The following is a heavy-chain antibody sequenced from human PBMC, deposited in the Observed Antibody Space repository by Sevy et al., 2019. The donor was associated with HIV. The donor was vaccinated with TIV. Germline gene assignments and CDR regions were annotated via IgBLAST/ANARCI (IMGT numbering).Heavy chain of an antibody. CDR3: TNRGGVIITGFES. Sequence: GGSLRLSCVASGFIFNSYTMSWVRQAPGKGLEWVSTISGSGGSVYYPDSLKGRFTISRDNFKNTVSLQMNSLRAEDTAVYYCTNRGGVIITGFESWGQGTLATVSS. CDR2: ISGSGGSV. CDR1: GFIFNSYT. D-gene: IGHD3-16*01. J-gene: IGHJ4*02. V-gene: IGHV3-23*01.